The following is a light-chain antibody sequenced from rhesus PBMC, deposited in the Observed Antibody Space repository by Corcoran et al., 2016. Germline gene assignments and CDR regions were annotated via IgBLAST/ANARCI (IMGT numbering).Light chain of an antibody. Sequence: DIQMTQSPSSLSASVGDTVTITCRASQSISSWLAWYQQKPGKAPKLLIYKASTLQRRVPSRFSGSGSGTDFTLTISSLQSEDFATYYWQQYSSSPFTFGPGTKLDIK. CDR2: KAS. J-gene: IGKJ3*01. CDR3: QQYSSSPFT. V-gene: IGKV1-22*01. CDR1: QSISSW.